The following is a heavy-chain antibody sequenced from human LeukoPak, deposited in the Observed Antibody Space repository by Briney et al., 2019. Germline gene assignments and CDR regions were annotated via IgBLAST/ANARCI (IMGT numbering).Heavy chain of an antibody. CDR1: GGSISSSSYY. Sequence: PSETLSLTCTVSGGSISSSSYYWGWIRQPPGKGLEWIGSIYYSGSTYYNPSLKSRVTISVDTSKNQFSLKLSSVTAADTAVYYCARQHYSYDSSGYFMGYFDYWGQGTLVTVSS. D-gene: IGHD3-22*01. CDR3: ARQHYSYDSSGYFMGYFDY. CDR2: IYYSGST. J-gene: IGHJ4*02. V-gene: IGHV4-39*01.